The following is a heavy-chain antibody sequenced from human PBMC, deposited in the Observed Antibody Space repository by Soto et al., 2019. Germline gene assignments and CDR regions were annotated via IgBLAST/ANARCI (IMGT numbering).Heavy chain of an antibody. J-gene: IGHJ6*02. CDR3: ARLIRGSSWNYYYYGMDV. CDR1: GFTFSSYS. CDR2: ISSSSSYI. Sequence: VGSLRLSCAASGFTFSSYSMNWVRQAPGKGLEWVSSISSSSSYIYYADTVKGRFTISRDNAKNSLYLQMNSLRAEDTAVYYCARLIRGSSWNYYYYGMDVWGQGTTGTVSS. V-gene: IGHV3-21*01. D-gene: IGHD6-13*01.